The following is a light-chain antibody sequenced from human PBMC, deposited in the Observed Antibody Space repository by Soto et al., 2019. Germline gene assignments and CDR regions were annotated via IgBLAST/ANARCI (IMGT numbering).Light chain of an antibody. V-gene: IGLV2-8*01. J-gene: IGLJ1*01. CDR3: SSYAGSNNVV. CDR1: SSDVGYYDY. Sequence: QSVLTQPPSAPGFPGQSDTISCTGTSSDVGYYDYVSWYQQHPGKAPKLVIYEVTKRPSGVPDRVSASKSGNTASLTVSGLRAEHEADYYCSSYAGSNNVVFGSGTKVTVL. CDR2: EVT.